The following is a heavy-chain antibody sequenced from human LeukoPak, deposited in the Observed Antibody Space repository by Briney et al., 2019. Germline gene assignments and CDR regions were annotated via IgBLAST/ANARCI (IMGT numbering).Heavy chain of an antibody. J-gene: IGHJ4*02. D-gene: IGHD3-3*01. V-gene: IGHV3-30*02. CDR1: GFTFSSYG. CDR3: AKGRFLEWLRFDY. CDR2: IRYDGSNK. Sequence: GGSLRLSCAASGFTFSSYGMHWVRQAPGKGLEWVAFIRYDGSNKYYADSVKGRLTISRDNSKNTLYLQMNSLRAEDTAVYYCAKGRFLEWLRFDYWGQGTLVTVSS.